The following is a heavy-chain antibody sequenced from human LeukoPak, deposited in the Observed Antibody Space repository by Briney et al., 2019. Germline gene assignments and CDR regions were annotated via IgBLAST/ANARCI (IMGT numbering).Heavy chain of an antibody. Sequence: PSETLSLTCAVSGGSISSSNWWSWVRQAPGKGLEWVSAVSGSGGRAYYADSVKGRFTIYRDNSKNTLFLQMTSLRAEDTAVYYCANNFGDRYWYFDLWGRGTLVTVSS. V-gene: IGHV3-23*01. CDR3: ANNFGDRYWYFDL. D-gene: IGHD4-17*01. CDR1: GGSISSSN. CDR2: VSGSGGRA. J-gene: IGHJ2*01.